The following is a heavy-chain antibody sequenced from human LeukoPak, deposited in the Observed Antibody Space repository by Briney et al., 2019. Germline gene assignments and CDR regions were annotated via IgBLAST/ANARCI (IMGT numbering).Heavy chain of an antibody. Sequence: PGGSLRLSCAASGFMFSSYAMSWVRQAPGKGLEWVSAISASGGSTYYADSVKGRFTISRDNSKNTLYLQMNSLRPEDTALYYCAKSRVVFSTSGFGYWGQGTLVTVSS. D-gene: IGHD2/OR15-2a*01. V-gene: IGHV3-23*01. CDR1: GFMFSSYA. J-gene: IGHJ4*02. CDR3: AKSRVVFSTSGFGY. CDR2: ISASGGST.